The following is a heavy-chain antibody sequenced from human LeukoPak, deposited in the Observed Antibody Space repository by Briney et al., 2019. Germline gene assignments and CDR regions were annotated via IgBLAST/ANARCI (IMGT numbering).Heavy chain of an antibody. CDR2: IIPIFGTP. D-gene: IGHD2-21*01. CDR1: GYTFTSHA. V-gene: IGHV1-69*13. J-gene: IGHJ6*03. CDR3: ARSAGGVPYCGGDCYSPPSYYYYMDV. Sequence: SVKVSCKASGYTFTSHAISWVRQAPGQGLEWMGGIIPIFGTPNYAQKFQGRVTITADESTSTSSMELNSLRSENTAVYYCARSAGGVPYCGGDCYSPPSYYYYMDVWGKGTSVTVSS.